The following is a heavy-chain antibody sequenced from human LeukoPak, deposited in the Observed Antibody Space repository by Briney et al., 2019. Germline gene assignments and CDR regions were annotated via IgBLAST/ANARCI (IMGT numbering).Heavy chain of an antibody. V-gene: IGHV4-4*07. CDR3: ARAPGHYYDSSGYYYDY. D-gene: IGHD3-22*01. CDR2: IYTSGST. CDR1: GGSISRYY. Sequence: SETLSLTCTVSGGSISRYYWSWIRQPAGKGLEWIGRIYTSGSTNYNPSLKSRVTMSVDTSKNQFSLKLSSVTAADTAVYYCARAPGHYYDSSGYYYDYWGQGTLVTVSS. J-gene: IGHJ4*02.